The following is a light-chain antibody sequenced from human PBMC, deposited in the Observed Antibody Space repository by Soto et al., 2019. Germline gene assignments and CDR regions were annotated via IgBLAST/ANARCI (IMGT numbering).Light chain of an antibody. CDR2: GTS. V-gene: IGKV3-20*01. Sequence: EIVLTQSPGTLSLSLGERATLSCRASQSVSSNYLAWYQQKPGQAPRLLIYGTSSRATGIPDRFSGSGSGTDFTLTISRLEPEDFAVYYGQQYGNSPRYSFGQGTKLEIK. J-gene: IGKJ2*03. CDR1: QSVSSNY. CDR3: QQYGNSPRYS.